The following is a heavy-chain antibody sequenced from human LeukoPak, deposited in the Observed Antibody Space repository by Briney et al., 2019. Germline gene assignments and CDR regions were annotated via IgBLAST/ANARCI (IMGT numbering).Heavy chain of an antibody. Sequence: ASVKVSCKASGGTFSSYAISWVRQAPGQGLEWMGGIIPIFGTANYAQKFQGRVTITADESTSTAYMERSSLRSEDTAVYYCARGQSVVVTAPYGMDVWGQGTTVTVSS. CDR3: ARGQSVVVTAPYGMDV. CDR1: GGTFSSYA. J-gene: IGHJ6*02. V-gene: IGHV1-69*13. D-gene: IGHD2-21*02. CDR2: IIPIFGTA.